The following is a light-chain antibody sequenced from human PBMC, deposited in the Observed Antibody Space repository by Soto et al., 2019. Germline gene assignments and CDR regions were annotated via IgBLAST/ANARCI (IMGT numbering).Light chain of an antibody. Sequence: IVLTQSPGTLSLSPGETATLSCRASQSFISNSLAWYQQRPYQAPRLLIYAASTRATGIPDRFSGSGSGTEFTLTISRLEPEDFAVYYCQQYGSTFTFGPGTKVDI. CDR1: QSFISNS. CDR3: QQYGSTFT. V-gene: IGKV3-20*01. CDR2: AAS. J-gene: IGKJ3*01.